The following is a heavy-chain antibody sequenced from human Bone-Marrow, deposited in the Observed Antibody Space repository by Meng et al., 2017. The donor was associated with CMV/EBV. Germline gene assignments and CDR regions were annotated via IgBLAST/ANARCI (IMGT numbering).Heavy chain of an antibody. CDR3: ARVEGSSIDY. CDR2: IYYSGST. V-gene: IGHV4-39*07. CDR1: GGSISSSSYY. D-gene: IGHD6-13*01. Sequence: SETLSLTCTVSGGSISSSSYYWGWIRQPPGKGLEWIGSIYYSGSTYYNPSLKSRVTISVDTSKNQFSLKLSSVTAADTAVYYCARVEGSSIDYWGQRTLVTVYS. J-gene: IGHJ4*02.